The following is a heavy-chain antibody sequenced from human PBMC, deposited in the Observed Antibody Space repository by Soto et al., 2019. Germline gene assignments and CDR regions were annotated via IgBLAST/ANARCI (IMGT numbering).Heavy chain of an antibody. V-gene: IGHV4-31*03. D-gene: IGHD6-19*01. CDR1: GGSISSGGYY. CDR2: IYYSGST. J-gene: IGHJ4*02. Sequence: PSETLSLTCTVSGGSISSGGYYWSWIRQHPGKGLEWIGYIYYSGSTYYNPSLKSRVTISVDMSKKQFSLKLSSVTAADTAVYYCARGVAIAVAGLDYWGQGALVTVSS. CDR3: ARGVAIAVAGLDY.